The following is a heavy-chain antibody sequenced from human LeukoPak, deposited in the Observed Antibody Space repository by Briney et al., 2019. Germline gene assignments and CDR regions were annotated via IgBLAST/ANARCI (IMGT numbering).Heavy chain of an antibody. V-gene: IGHV4-34*01. CDR2: INHSGST. Sequence: SETLSLTCAVYGGSFSGYYWSWIRQSPGKGLEWIGEINHSGSTNYNPSLKSRVTISVDTSKNQFSLKLSSVTAADTAVYYCARVRLRYFDWLPHGWFDPWGQGTLVTVSS. CDR3: ARVRLRYFDWLPHGWFDP. J-gene: IGHJ5*02. D-gene: IGHD3-9*01. CDR1: GGSFSGYY.